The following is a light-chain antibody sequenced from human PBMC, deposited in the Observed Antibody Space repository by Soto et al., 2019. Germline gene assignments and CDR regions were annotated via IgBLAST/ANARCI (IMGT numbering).Light chain of an antibody. CDR3: CSYAGDLAL. CDR2: DVS. J-gene: IGLJ2*01. CDR1: SSDVGGYKY. V-gene: IGLV2-11*01. Sequence: QSALTQPASVSGSPGQSITISCTGTSSDVGGYKYVSWYQQHPGKAPKLMISDVSKRPSGVPDRFSGSKSGNTASLTISGLQAEDEADYYCCSYAGDLALFGGGTKVTVL.